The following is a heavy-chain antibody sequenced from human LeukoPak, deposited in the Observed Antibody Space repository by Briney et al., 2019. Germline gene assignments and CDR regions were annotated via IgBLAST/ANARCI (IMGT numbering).Heavy chain of an antibody. J-gene: IGHJ6*03. Sequence: ASVKVSCKASGYTFTSYGISWVRQAPGQGLEWMGWISAYNGNTNYAQKLQSRVTMTTDTSTSTAYMELRSLRSDDTAVYYCARVLQGGGAYSSSWYTNYYYYMDVWGKGTTVTVSS. D-gene: IGHD6-13*01. CDR1: GYTFTSYG. CDR2: ISAYNGNT. V-gene: IGHV1-18*01. CDR3: ARVLQGGGAYSSSWYTNYYYYMDV.